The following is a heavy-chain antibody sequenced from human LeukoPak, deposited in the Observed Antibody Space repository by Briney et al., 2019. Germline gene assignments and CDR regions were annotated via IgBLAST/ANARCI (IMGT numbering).Heavy chain of an antibody. J-gene: IGHJ4*01. D-gene: IGHD3-3*01. V-gene: IGHV3-73*01. CDR2: IRSKANSDET. Sequence: GGSLRLSCAASGFTFSSYSMNWVRQAPGKGREWVGRIRSKANSDETAYAASVKGRFTISRDDSKDTAYLQMHSLEPEDTAVYHCTSPAHDFDFWSGYYSVWGRGAQVTVSS. CDR1: GFTFSSYS. CDR3: TSPAHDFDFWSGYYSV.